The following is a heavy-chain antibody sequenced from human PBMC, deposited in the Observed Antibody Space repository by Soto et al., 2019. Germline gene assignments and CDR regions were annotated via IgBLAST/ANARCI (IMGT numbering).Heavy chain of an antibody. J-gene: IGHJ4*02. CDR1: GFTFSNYG. CDR2: ISVSGADT. D-gene: IGHD3-22*01. CDR3: AKGSPDSRGYHFFFDY. Sequence: EVQLLESGGGLVQPGGSLRLSCAASGFTFSNYGMSGVRQAPGKGLELVSAISVSGADTNYADSVKGRFTISRDNSKIELFLQMNSLRAEDTAVYYCAKGSPDSRGYHFFFDYWGQGTLVTVSS. V-gene: IGHV3-23*01.